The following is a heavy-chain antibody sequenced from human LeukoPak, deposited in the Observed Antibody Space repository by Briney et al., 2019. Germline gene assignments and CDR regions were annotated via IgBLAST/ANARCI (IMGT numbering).Heavy chain of an antibody. CDR2: IKQDGSEK. CDR3: ASRRITMVRGVETYGMDV. V-gene: IGHV3-7*03. D-gene: IGHD3-10*01. Sequence: PGGSLRLSCAASGFTFSSYWMSWVRQAPGKGLEWVANIKQDGSEKYYVDSVKGRFAISRDNAKNSLYLQMSSLRAEDTAVYYCASRRITMVRGVETYGMDVWGQGTTVTVSS. CDR1: GFTFSSYW. J-gene: IGHJ6*02.